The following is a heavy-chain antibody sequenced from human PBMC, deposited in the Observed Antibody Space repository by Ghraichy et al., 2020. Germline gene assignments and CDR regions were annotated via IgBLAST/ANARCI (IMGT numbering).Heavy chain of an antibody. D-gene: IGHD2-2*02. CDR3: AKGLGGDYCTSTSCYKPYYYYGMDV. Sequence: GGSLRLSCAVSGFTFSNYAMSWVRQAPGKGLEWVSAISGSGVSTYYADSVEGRFTISRDNSKNTLYLQMNSLRAEDTAVYFCAKGLGGDYCTSTSCYKPYYYYGMDVWGQGTTVTVSS. V-gene: IGHV3-23*01. CDR2: ISGSGVST. J-gene: IGHJ6*02. CDR1: GFTFSNYA.